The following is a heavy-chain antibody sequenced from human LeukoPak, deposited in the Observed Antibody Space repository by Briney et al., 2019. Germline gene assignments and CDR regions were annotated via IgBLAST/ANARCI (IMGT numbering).Heavy chain of an antibody. Sequence: SETLSLTCTVSGGSISSYYWSWIRQPPGKGLEWIGYIYYSGSTNYNPSLKSRVTMSVDTSKNQFSLRLSSVTAADTAIYYCARDLGTGSYYPFDNWGQGTLVTVFS. CDR2: IYYSGST. CDR1: GGSISSYY. D-gene: IGHD1-26*01. CDR3: ARDLGTGSYYPFDN. J-gene: IGHJ4*02. V-gene: IGHV4-59*01.